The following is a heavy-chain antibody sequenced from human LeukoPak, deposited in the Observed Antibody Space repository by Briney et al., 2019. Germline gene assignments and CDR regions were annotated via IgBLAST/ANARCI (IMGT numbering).Heavy chain of an antibody. CDR1: GGTFSSYA. J-gene: IGHJ4*02. CDR2: IIPVFGTS. Sequence: GASVKVSCKASGGTFSSYAISWVRQAPGQGLEWMGGIIPVFGTSNYAQKFQGRVTITADESTSTAYMELSSLRSEDTAVYYCAREYSSSLDYWGQGTLVTVSS. CDR3: AREYSSSLDY. V-gene: IGHV1-69*13. D-gene: IGHD6-13*01.